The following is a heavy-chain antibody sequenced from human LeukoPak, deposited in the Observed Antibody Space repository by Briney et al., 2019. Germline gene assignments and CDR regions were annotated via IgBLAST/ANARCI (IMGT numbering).Heavy chain of an antibody. J-gene: IGHJ1*01. Sequence: GGSLRLSCAASGFTFSSYSMNWVRQAPGKGLEWVSSISSSSSYIYYADSVKGRFTISRDNTKDSLYLQMNSLRAEDTAVYYCARYNWNDLGDYWGQGTLVTVSS. CDR3: ARYNWNDLGDY. CDR1: GFTFSSYS. CDR2: ISSSSSYI. V-gene: IGHV3-21*04. D-gene: IGHD1-1*01.